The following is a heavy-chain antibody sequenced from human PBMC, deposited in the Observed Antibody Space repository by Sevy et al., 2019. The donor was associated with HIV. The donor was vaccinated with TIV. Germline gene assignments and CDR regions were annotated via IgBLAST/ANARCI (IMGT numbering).Heavy chain of an antibody. J-gene: IGHJ4*02. V-gene: IGHV4-38-2*02. CDR3: ARDRKYPLYYFDY. CDR1: GYSIRNGYY. CDR2: IHHRGIT. Sequence: SETRSLTCTVSGYSIRNGYYWAWIRQPPGKGLEWIGSIHHRGITHYNPSLKSRVIISVDTSKNQVSLELSSVTAADTAMYYCARDRKYPLYYFDYWGQGILVTVSS. D-gene: IGHD6-6*01.